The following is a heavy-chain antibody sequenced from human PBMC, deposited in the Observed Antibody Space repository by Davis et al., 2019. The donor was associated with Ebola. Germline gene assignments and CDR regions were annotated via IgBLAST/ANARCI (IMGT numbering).Heavy chain of an antibody. CDR1: GFAFTDYY. D-gene: IGHD2-8*02. CDR3: ASLRRTITGMDDGFDI. V-gene: IGHV3-11*03. Sequence: GESLKISCAASGFAFTDYYMGWIRQAPGKGLEWVLYISGDSLYTNYADSVRGRLTISRDDAKNSLYLQMNSLKASDTATYYCASLRRTITGMDDGFDIWGQGTMVTVSS. CDR2: ISGDSLYT. J-gene: IGHJ3*02.